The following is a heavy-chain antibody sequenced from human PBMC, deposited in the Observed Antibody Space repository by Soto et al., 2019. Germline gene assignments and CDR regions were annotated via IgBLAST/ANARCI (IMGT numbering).Heavy chain of an antibody. CDR1: GGSFSGYY. V-gene: IGHV4-34*01. CDR3: ARVPRKQWLRGVWCDP. D-gene: IGHD6-19*01. CDR2: INHSGST. J-gene: IGHJ5*02. Sequence: PSETLSLTCAVYGGSFSGYYWSWIRPPPGKGLEWIGEINHSGSTNYNPSLKSRVTISVDTSKNQFSLKLSSVTAADTAVYYCARVPRKQWLRGVWCDPCRQGTLVTVSS.